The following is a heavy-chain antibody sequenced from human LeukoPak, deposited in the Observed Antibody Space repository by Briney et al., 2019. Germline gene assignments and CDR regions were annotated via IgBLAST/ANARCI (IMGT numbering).Heavy chain of an antibody. CDR2: INPNSGGT. Sequence: ASVKVSCKASGYTFTGYYMHWVRQAPGQGLEWMGWINPNSGGTNYAQKFQGRVTMTRDTSISAAYMELSRLRSDDTAVYYCARGVAVAAAFDYWGQGTLVTVSS. V-gene: IGHV1-2*02. CDR1: GYTFTGYY. D-gene: IGHD6-19*01. CDR3: ARGVAVAAAFDY. J-gene: IGHJ4*02.